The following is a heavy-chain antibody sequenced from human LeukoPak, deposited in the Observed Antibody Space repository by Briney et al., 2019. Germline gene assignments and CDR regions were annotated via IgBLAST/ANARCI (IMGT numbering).Heavy chain of an antibody. CDR1: GGSISGSSYY. V-gene: IGHV4-39*01. CDR2: INHSGST. D-gene: IGHD3-10*01. Sequence: PSETLSLTCTVSGGSISGSSYYWGWIRQPPGKGLEWIGEINHSGSTNYNPSLKSRVTISVDTSKNQFSLKLSSVTAADTAVYYCARHTPHYYGSGSYYKWRDYYYMDVWGKGTTVTISS. J-gene: IGHJ6*03. CDR3: ARHTPHYYGSGSYYKWRDYYYMDV.